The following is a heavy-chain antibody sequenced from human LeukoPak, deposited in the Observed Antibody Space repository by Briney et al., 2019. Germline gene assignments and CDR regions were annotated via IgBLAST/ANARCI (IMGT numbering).Heavy chain of an antibody. V-gene: IGHV3-7*01. D-gene: IGHD6-13*01. CDR2: VKQDGTEK. Sequence: GGSLRLSCEASGFTFRDYRMTWVREAPGKGLEWVANVKQDGTEKFYVDSVKGRFTISIDNGKNSLYLQMNSLRVEDTAIYYCARAGGTSWADYWGQGTLVTVSS. J-gene: IGHJ4*02. CDR1: GFTFRDYR. CDR3: ARAGGTSWADY.